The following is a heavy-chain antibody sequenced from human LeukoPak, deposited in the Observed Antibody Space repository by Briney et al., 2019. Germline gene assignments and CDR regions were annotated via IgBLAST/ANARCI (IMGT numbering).Heavy chain of an antibody. CDR3: AKQLGYCSDGSCYFPY. CDR1: GFTFSGSA. D-gene: IGHD2-15*01. V-gene: IGHV3-23*01. Sequence: GGSLRLSCAASGFTFSGSAVSWVRQAPGKGLEWVSAISNNGGYTYYADSVQGRFTISRDNSKSTLCLQMNSLRAEDTAVYYCAKQLGYCSDGSCYFPYWGQGTLVTVSS. CDR2: ISNNGGYT. J-gene: IGHJ4*02.